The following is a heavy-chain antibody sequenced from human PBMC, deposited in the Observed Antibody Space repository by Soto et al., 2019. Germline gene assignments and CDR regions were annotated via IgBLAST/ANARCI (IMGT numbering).Heavy chain of an antibody. CDR1: GYTFTSYY. CDR2: INPSGGST. V-gene: IGHV1-46*01. D-gene: IGHD5-12*01. Sequence: QVQLVQSGAEVKKPGASVKVSCKASGYTFTSYYMHWVRQAPGQGLEWMGIINPSGGSTSYAQKSQGTVTMTRDTSTSTVYMWLSRLRSEDTAVYYWARDLSYDSRPVYFDYWGHVPLVTVSS. CDR3: ARDLSYDSRPVYFDY. J-gene: IGHJ4*01.